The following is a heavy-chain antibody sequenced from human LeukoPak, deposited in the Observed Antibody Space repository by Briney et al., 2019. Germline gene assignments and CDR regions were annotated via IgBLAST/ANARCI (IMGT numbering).Heavy chain of an antibody. CDR3: ATGSRYYDSSGYYLIHAFDV. CDR1: GYPLSELS. V-gene: IGHV1-24*01. Sequence: GASVKVSCKVFGYPLSELSIHWVRPAPGKGLEWMGGFDPEDGETIYAQKFQGRVTMTEDTSTDTAYMELSSLRSEDTAVYYCATGSRYYDSSGYYLIHAFDVWGHGKMVTVSS. J-gene: IGHJ3*01. CDR2: FDPEDGET. D-gene: IGHD3-22*01.